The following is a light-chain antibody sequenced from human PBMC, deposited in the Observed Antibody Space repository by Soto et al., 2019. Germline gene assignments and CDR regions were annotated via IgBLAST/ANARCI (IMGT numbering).Light chain of an antibody. J-gene: IGKJ2*01. CDR3: MQGTHWPPYT. V-gene: IGKV2-30*01. Sequence: DVVMTQSPLSLPVTLGQLASISCRSSQSRAYSDGNTYLNWFNQRPGQSPRRLIYKVSNRDSGVPDRFSGSGSGTDFTLKISRVEAEDVGVSYCMQGTHWPPYTFGQGTQLEI. CDR2: KVS. CDR1: QSRAYSDGNTY.